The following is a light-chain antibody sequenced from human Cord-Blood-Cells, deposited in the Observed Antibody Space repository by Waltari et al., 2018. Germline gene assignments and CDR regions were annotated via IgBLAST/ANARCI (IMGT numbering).Light chain of an antibody. J-gene: IGLJ1*01. CDR1: SSNIGSNT. Sequence: QSVLTQPPSASGTPGQRVTISCSGSSSNIGSNTVNWYQQLPGTAPKLLIYSNIQRPSVVPDRVSRSKSGTSASLAISGLQSEDEADYYCAAWDDSLNGYVFGTGTKVTVL. V-gene: IGLV1-44*01. CDR3: AAWDDSLNGYV. CDR2: SNI.